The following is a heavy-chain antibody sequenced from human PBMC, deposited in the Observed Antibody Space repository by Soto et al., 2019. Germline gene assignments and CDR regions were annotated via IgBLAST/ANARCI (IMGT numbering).Heavy chain of an antibody. V-gene: IGHV3-53*01. D-gene: IGHD6-13*01. CDR2: IFIGGTT. Sequence: GGSLRLSCAASGFTVSSSQMTWVRQAPGKALEWVSVIFIGGTTQYAVSVKGRFTISRDNAKNSLYLQMNSLRAEDTAVYYCARDGPIAAAGLAPYFDYWGQGTLVTVSS. CDR3: ARDGPIAAAGLAPYFDY. J-gene: IGHJ4*02. CDR1: GFTVSSSQ.